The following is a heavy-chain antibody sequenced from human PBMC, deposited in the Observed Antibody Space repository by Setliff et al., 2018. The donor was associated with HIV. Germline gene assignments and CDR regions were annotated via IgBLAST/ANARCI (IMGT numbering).Heavy chain of an antibody. J-gene: IGHJ6*03. CDR1: GGSISSYY. Sequence: SETLSLTCTVSGGSISSYYWSWIRQPAGKGLEWIGRIYASGRTNYNPSLKSRVTLSVDTSKNQFSLKVTSVTAADTAVYCCAREIQFSATTYYYYYMDDWGRGTTVTVSS. CDR2: IYASGRT. V-gene: IGHV4-4*07. CDR3: AREIQFSATTYYYYYMDD. D-gene: IGHD5-18*01.